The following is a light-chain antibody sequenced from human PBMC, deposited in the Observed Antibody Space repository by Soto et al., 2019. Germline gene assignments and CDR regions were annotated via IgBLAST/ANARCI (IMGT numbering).Light chain of an antibody. V-gene: IGKV3-15*01. Sequence: EILLTQSPSSLSASLVARATLSCRASQGLSSFLAWYQHKPGQAPRLLIYGASTWRSGIPARFSGSGSGTDFTLTITSLRSEDFAVYYCQQYNNCPLPFGHGTKVDI. CDR3: QQYNNCPLP. CDR2: GAS. CDR1: QGLSSF. J-gene: IGKJ1*01.